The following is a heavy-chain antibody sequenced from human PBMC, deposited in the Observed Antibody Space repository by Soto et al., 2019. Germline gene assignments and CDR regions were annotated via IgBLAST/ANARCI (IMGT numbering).Heavy chain of an antibody. V-gene: IGHV3-23*01. CDR2: ISGSGDST. Sequence: EVQLLESGGGLVQPGGSLRLSCAASGFTFSSYAMSWVRQAPGKGLEWVSGISGSGDSTYYADSVKGRFTISRDISKKTLYLQMNSLRAEDTAVYYCAKDSGGNCFDYWGQGTLVTVSS. CDR3: AKDSGGNCFDY. CDR1: GFTFSSYA. D-gene: IGHD1-26*01. J-gene: IGHJ4*02.